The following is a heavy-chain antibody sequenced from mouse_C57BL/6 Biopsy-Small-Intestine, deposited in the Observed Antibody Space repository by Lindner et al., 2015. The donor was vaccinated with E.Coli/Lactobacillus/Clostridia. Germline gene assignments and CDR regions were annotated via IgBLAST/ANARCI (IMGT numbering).Heavy chain of an antibody. D-gene: IGHD2-3*01. CDR3: ARAAYDGYWDYFDY. CDR1: GYSFTGYY. J-gene: IGHJ2*01. Sequence: VQLQESGPELVKPGASVKISCKASGYSFTGYYMHWVKQSHGNILDWIGYIYPYNGVSTYNQKFKGKATLTADKSSSTAYMELRSLTSDDSAVYFCARAAYDGYWDYFDYWGQGTTLTVSS. V-gene: IGHV1-31*01. CDR2: IYPYNGVS.